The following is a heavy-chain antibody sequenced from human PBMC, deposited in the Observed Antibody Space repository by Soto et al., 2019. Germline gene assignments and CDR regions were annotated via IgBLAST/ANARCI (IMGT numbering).Heavy chain of an antibody. CDR3: VRDGTKTLRDWFDP. D-gene: IGHD1-1*01. J-gene: IGHJ5*02. V-gene: IGHV4-4*07. CDR2: IYATGTT. Sequence: SETLSLTCTVSGASISGFDWSWIRKSAGKGLEWIGRIYATGTTDYNPSLKSRVMMSVDTSKKQFSLKLRSVTAADTAVYYCVRDGTKTLRDWFDPWGQGISVTVS. CDR1: GASISGFD.